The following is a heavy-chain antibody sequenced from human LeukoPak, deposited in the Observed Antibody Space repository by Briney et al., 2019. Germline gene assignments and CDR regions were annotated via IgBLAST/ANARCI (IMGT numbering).Heavy chain of an antibody. CDR1: GFTVSSNY. D-gene: IGHD5-24*01. CDR2: IYSGGST. J-gene: IGHJ4*02. V-gene: IGHV3-53*01. Sequence: PGGSLRLSCAASGFTVSSNYMSWVRQAPGKGLEWVSVIYSGGSTYYADSVKGRFTISRDNSKNTLYLQMNSLRAEDTAVYYCARSVYGENYNYAYWGQGTLVTVSS. CDR3: ARSVYGENYNYAY.